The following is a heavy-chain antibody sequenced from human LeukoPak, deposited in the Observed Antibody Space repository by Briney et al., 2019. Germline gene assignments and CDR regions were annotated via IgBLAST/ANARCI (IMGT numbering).Heavy chain of an antibody. V-gene: IGHV3-21*01. CDR2: ISSSSSYI. J-gene: IGHJ4*02. CDR1: GLTFSSYS. CDR3: ARDLLVVPAAKDY. Sequence: GGSLRLSCAASGLTFSSYSMNWVRQAPGKGLEWVSSISSSSSYIYYANSVEGRFTISRDNAKNSLYLQMNSLRAEDTAVYYCARDLLVVPAAKDYWGQGTLVTVS. D-gene: IGHD2-2*01.